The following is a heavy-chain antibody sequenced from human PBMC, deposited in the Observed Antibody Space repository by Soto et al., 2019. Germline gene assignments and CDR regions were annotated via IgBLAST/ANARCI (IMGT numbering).Heavy chain of an antibody. V-gene: IGHV3-30-3*01. CDR2: ISYDGSNK. Sequence: GGSLRLSCAASGFTFSSYAMHWVRQAPGKGLEWVAVISYDGSNKYYADSVKGRFTISRDNSKNTLYLQMNSLRAEDTAVYYCARDRDVVVPAAILYYWGQGTLVTVSS. J-gene: IGHJ4*02. D-gene: IGHD2-2*02. CDR1: GFTFSSYA. CDR3: ARDRDVVVPAAILYY.